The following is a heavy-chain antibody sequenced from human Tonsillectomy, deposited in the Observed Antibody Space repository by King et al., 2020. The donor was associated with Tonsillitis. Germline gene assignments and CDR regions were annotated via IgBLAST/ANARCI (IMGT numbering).Heavy chain of an antibody. CDR3: ARQPRYCSGGSCSHYYFDY. J-gene: IGHJ4*02. D-gene: IGHD2-15*01. CDR1: GGSISSYY. Sequence: VQLQESGPGLVKPSETLSLTCTVSGGSISSYYWGWIRQPPGKGLEWIGYIYYSGSTNYNPSLKSRVTISVDTSKNQFSLKLSSVTAADTAVYYCARQPRYCSGGSCSHYYFDYWGQGTLVTVSS. V-gene: IGHV4-59*01. CDR2: IYYSGST.